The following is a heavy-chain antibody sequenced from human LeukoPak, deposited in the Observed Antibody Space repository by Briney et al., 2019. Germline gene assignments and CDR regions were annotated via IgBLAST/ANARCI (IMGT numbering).Heavy chain of an antibody. J-gene: IGHJ6*03. CDR1: GGSISSGDYY. D-gene: IGHD6-13*01. CDR2: IYYSGST. CDR3: ARAGAAAGTLYYYYYMDV. Sequence: SETLSLTCIVSGGSISSGDYYWSWIRQPPGKGLEWIGYIYYSGSTYYNPSLKSRVTISVDTSKNQFSLKLSSVTAADTAVYYCARAGAAAGTLYYYYYMDVWGKGTTVTVSS. V-gene: IGHV4-30-4*08.